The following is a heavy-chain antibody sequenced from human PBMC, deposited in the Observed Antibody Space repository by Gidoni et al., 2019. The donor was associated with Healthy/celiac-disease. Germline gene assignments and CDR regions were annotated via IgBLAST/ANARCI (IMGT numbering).Heavy chain of an antibody. Sequence: QVQLQQWGAGLLKPSETLSLTCAVYGGSFSGSYWSWIRQPPGKGLEWIGEINHSGSTNYNPSLKSRVTISVDTSKNQFSLKLSSVTAADTAVYYCARERATNRVERFRDAFDIWGLGTMVTVSS. CDR2: INHSGST. D-gene: IGHD5-12*01. CDR3: ARERATNRVERFRDAFDI. V-gene: IGHV4-34*01. CDR1: GGSFSGSY. J-gene: IGHJ3*02.